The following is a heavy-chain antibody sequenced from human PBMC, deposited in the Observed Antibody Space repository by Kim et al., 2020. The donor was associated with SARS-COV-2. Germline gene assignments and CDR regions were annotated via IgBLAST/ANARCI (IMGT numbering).Heavy chain of an antibody. CDR3: ARAGRGGWLHDYYFDY. CDR2: ISSSSSYT. Sequence: GGSLRLSCATSGFTFSDYYMSWIRQAPGKGLEWVSYISSSSSYTNYADSVKGRFTISRDNAKNSLYLEMNSLRAEDTAVYYCARAGRGGWLHDYYFDYWGRGALVTVSS. D-gene: IGHD6-19*01. CDR1: GFTFSDYY. J-gene: IGHJ4*02. V-gene: IGHV3-11*05.